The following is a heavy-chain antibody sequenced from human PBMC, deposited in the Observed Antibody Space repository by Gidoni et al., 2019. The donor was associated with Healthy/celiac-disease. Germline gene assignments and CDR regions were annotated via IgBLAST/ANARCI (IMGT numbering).Heavy chain of an antibody. CDR1: GFTFSSYW. V-gene: IGHV3-7*03. CDR3: ASTWGGLHYYDSSGYYYGEGYYFDY. J-gene: IGHJ4*02. CDR2: IKQNGSEK. Sequence: EVQLVESGGGLVQPGGSLRLSCAASGFTFSSYWMVWIRQAPGKGLEWVANIKQNGSEKYYVDSVKGRFTISRDNAKNSLYLQMNSLRAEDTAVDYCASTWGGLHYYDSSGYYYGEGYYFDYWGQGTLVTVSS. D-gene: IGHD3-22*01.